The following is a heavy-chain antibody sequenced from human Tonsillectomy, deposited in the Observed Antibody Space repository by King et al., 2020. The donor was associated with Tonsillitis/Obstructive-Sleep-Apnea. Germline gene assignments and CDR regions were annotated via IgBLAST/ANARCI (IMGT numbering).Heavy chain of an antibody. V-gene: IGHV2-26*01. D-gene: IGHD2-15*01. J-gene: IGHJ5*02. Sequence: VTLKETGPVLVKPTETLTLTCTVSGFSLSNARMGVSWIRHPPGKALEWLAHIFSNDEKSYSTSLKSRLTISKDTSKSQVVLTMTNMDPVDTATYYCARYSLRYCGGDSCYRFDPWGQGTLVTVSS. CDR3: ARYSLRYCGGDSCYRFDP. CDR1: GFSLSNARMG. CDR2: IFSNDEK.